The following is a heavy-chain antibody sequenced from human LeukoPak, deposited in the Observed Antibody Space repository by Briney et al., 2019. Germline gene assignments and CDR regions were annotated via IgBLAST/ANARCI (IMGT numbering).Heavy chain of an antibody. CDR1: GFTFSSYA. Sequence: GGSLRLSCAASGFTFSSYAMHWVRQAPGKGLEWVAVISYDGSNKYYADSVKGRFTISRDNSKNTLYLQMNSLGAEDTAVYYCARDGGERYYHDSSGYYFYYFDYWGQGTLVTVSS. CDR2: ISYDGSNK. V-gene: IGHV3-30-3*01. CDR3: ARDGGERYYHDSSGYYFYYFDY. J-gene: IGHJ4*02. D-gene: IGHD3-22*01.